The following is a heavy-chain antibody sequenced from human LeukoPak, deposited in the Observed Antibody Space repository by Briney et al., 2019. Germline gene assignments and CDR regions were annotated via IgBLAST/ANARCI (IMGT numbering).Heavy chain of an antibody. CDR1: GGSISSGDYY. V-gene: IGHV4-30-4*01. CDR2: IYYSGST. Sequence: SETLSLTCTVSGGSISSGDYYWSWIRQPPGKGLEWIGYIYYSGSTYYNPSLKSRVTISVDTSKNQFSLKLSSVTAADTAVYYCAKPVVAATGDWFDPWGQGTLVTVSS. D-gene: IGHD2-15*01. CDR3: AKPVVAATGDWFDP. J-gene: IGHJ5*02.